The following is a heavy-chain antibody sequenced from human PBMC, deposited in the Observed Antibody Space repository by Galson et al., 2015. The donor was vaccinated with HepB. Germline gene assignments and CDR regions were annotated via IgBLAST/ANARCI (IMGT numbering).Heavy chain of an antibody. Sequence: SLRLSCAASGFTFSDYGMNWVRQAPGKGLEWVSGISGSGGHAYYADSVKGRFTISRDNAKNSLYLQMHSLREEDTAVYYCPRAAFGSHSYWYFDLWGRGTLVTVSS. CDR2: ISGSGGHA. V-gene: IGHV3-23*01. D-gene: IGHD2-15*01. J-gene: IGHJ2*01. CDR1: GFTFSDYG. CDR3: PRAAFGSHSYWYFDL.